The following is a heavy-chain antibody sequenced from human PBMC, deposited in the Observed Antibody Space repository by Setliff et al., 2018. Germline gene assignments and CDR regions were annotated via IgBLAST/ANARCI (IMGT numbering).Heavy chain of an antibody. CDR3: ATARLRNFDWLLHFDH. D-gene: IGHD3-9*01. CDR2: IYETGST. V-gene: IGHV4-59*11. J-gene: IGHJ4*02. CDR1: GASISSHY. Sequence: SETLSLTCSVSGASISSHYWSWIRQSSGKDLEWIGTIYETGSTDYNPSLKSRVTISTDTSKNQFSLNLSSMTAANTAVYYCATARLRNFDWLLHFDHWGQGAQVTVSS.